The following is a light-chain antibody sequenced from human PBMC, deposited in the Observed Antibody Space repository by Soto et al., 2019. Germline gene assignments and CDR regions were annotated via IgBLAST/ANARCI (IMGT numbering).Light chain of an antibody. J-gene: IGKJ4*01. CDR1: QSVSRN. CDR3: QQYNNWPLT. V-gene: IGKV3-15*01. CDR2: GAS. Sequence: EIVMTQSPATLSVSPGETATLSCRVSQSVSRNLAWYQQKPGQAPRLLIYGASTRATGIPARFSVSESGTEFTLTISSLQSEDFAVYYCQQYNNWPLTFGGGTNVEIK.